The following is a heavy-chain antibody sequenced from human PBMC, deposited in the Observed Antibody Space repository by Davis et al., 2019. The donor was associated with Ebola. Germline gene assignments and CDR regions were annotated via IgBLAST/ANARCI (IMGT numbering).Heavy chain of an antibody. CDR1: GYTFTSYG. V-gene: IGHV1-18*04. D-gene: IGHD2-15*01. J-gene: IGHJ4*02. CDR2: ISAYNGNT. CDR3: ARVRAIKVVEKGFDF. Sequence: ASVKVSCKASGYTFTSYGISWVRQAPGQGLEWMGWISAYNGNTNYAQKLQGRVTMTTDTSTSTAYMELNRLRSDDTAVYYCARVRAIKVVEKGFDFWGQGTLLTGSS.